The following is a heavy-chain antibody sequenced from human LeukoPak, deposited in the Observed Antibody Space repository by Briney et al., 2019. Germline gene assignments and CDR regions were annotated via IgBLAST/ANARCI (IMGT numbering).Heavy chain of an antibody. CDR3: ARDPGREVPAADDAFDI. D-gene: IGHD2-2*01. CDR2: IFGSGGST. V-gene: IGHV3-23*01. Sequence: PGGSLRLSCAASGFTFSSYAMYWVRQAPGKGLEWVSGIFGSGGSTHYADSVKGRFTISRDNAKNSLYLQMNSLRAEDTAVYYCARDPGREVPAADDAFDIWGQGTMVTVSS. CDR1: GFTFSSYA. J-gene: IGHJ3*02.